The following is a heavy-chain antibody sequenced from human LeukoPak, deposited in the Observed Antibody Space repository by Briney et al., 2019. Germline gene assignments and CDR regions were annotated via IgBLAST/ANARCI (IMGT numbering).Heavy chain of an antibody. CDR3: ARRGPYDYPNYWFDP. CDR1: GGSFSGYY. D-gene: IGHD3-16*01. Sequence: SETLSLTCAVYGGSFSGYYWSWIRQPPGKGLEWIGEINHSGSTNSNPSLKGRVTILVDTSKNQFSLKLSSVTAADTAVYYCARRGPYDYPNYWFDPWGQGFLVTVYS. V-gene: IGHV4-34*01. J-gene: IGHJ5*02. CDR2: INHSGST.